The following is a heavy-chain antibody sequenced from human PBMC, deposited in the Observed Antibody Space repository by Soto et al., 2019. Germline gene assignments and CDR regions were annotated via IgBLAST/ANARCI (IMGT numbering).Heavy chain of an antibody. CDR3: ARGVGGGPYPAGWY. Sequence: QVQLVQSGAEVKKPGASVKVSCKASGYTFTSYDISWVRQAPGQGLEWMGWISAYNGNTNYAQKLQGRVTMTTDTPKNPDNLELRSLRSDDTAVYYCARGVGGGPYPAGWYWGRGTLVTVSS. CDR1: GYTFTSYD. J-gene: IGHJ4*02. CDR2: ISAYNGNT. V-gene: IGHV1-18*01. D-gene: IGHD3-10*01.